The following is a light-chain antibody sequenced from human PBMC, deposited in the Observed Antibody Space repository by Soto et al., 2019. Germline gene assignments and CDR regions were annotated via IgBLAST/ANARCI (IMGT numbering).Light chain of an antibody. CDR3: QSYDSSLNWV. CDR1: SSNIGAGYD. Sequence: QSVLTQPPSVSGAPGQRVTISCTGSSSNIGAGYDVHWYQQLPGTAPKFLIYGTNNRPPGVPDRFSGSKSGTSASLAITGLQAEDEADYYCQSYDSSLNWVFGGGTKLTVL. J-gene: IGLJ3*02. CDR2: GTN. V-gene: IGLV1-40*01.